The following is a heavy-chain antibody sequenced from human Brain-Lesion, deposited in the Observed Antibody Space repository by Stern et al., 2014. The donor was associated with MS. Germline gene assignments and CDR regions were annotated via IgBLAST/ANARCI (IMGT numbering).Heavy chain of an antibody. D-gene: IGHD1-26*01. Sequence: QVQLLQPGAEVKKPGASVKVSCKVSGYTLTELSMHWVRQAPRKGLEWMGGFAPEDGETIYAQKFQGRVTMTEDTSTDTAYMELSSLRSEDTAVYYCATLSPGAGGNYYRHFDYWGQGTLVTVSS. CDR1: GYTLTELS. J-gene: IGHJ4*02. V-gene: IGHV1-24*01. CDR3: ATLSPGAGGNYYRHFDY. CDR2: FAPEDGET.